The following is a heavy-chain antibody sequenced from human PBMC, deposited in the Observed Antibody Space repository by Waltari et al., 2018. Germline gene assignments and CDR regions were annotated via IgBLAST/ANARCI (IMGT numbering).Heavy chain of an antibody. CDR3: ARDLYSSSFGYFDY. Sequence: QVQLQESGPGLVKPSETLSLTCTVSGGSISSYYWSWIRQPAGKGLEWIGRIYTSGSTNYNPSLKSRVTMSVDTSKNQFSLKRSSVTAADTAVYYCARDLYSSSFGYFDYWGQGTLVTVSS. J-gene: IGHJ4*02. CDR1: GGSISSYY. D-gene: IGHD6-6*01. V-gene: IGHV4-4*07. CDR2: IYTSGST.